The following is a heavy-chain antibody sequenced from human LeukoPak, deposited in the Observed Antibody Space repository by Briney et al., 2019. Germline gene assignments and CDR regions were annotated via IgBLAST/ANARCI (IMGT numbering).Heavy chain of an antibody. V-gene: IGHV1-69*13. CDR3: ARAPTRLDISTTVVTPTANWFDP. J-gene: IGHJ5*02. CDR1: GGTFSSYA. CDR2: IIPIFGTA. Sequence: ASVKVSCKASGGTFSSYAISWVRQAPGQGLEWMGGIIPIFGTANYAQKFQGRVTITADESTSTAYMELSSLRSEDTAVYYCARAPTRLDISTTVVTPTANWFDPWGQGTLVTVSS. D-gene: IGHD4-23*01.